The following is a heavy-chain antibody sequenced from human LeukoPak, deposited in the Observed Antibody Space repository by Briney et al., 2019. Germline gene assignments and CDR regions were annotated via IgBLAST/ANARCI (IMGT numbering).Heavy chain of an antibody. Sequence: LVKVSCKASGGTFSSYAISWVRQAPGQGLEWMGRIIPILGIANYAQKLQGRVTITADKSTSTAYMELSSLRSEDTAVYYCARATYGDYASWGQGTLVTVSS. CDR3: ARATYGDYAS. CDR2: IIPILGIA. V-gene: IGHV1-69*04. J-gene: IGHJ5*02. D-gene: IGHD4-17*01. CDR1: GGTFSSYA.